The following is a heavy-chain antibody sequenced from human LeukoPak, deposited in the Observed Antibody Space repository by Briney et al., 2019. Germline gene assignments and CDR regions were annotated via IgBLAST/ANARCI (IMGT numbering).Heavy chain of an antibody. J-gene: IGHJ4*02. V-gene: IGHV1-2*02. CDR2: INPNSGGT. D-gene: IGHD6-19*01. CDR1: GYTFTGYY. Sequence: GASVKVSCKASGYTFTGYYMHWVRQAPGQGLEWMGWINPNSGGTNYAQKFQGRVTMTRDTSISTAYMELSRLRSDDTAVYYCARVNGQWLVEYYFDYWGQGTLVTVSS. CDR3: ARVNGQWLVEYYFDY.